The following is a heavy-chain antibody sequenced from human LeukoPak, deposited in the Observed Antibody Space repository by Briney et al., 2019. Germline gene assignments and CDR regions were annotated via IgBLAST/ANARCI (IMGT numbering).Heavy chain of an antibody. CDR2: INVSNGHT. CDR1: GYTFSNYG. V-gene: IGHV1-18*01. D-gene: IGHD6-19*01. J-gene: IGHJ4*02. CDR3: ARQKAVAGDIDY. Sequence: GASVKVSCTASGYTFSNYGISWVRQAPGQGLEWMGWINVSNGHTNYAQKLQGRVTMTTDTSTSTAYMELRSLRSDDTAVYYCARQKAVAGDIDYWGQGTLVTVSS.